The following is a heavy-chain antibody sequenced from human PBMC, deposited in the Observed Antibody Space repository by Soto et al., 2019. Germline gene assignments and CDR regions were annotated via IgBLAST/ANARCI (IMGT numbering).Heavy chain of an antibody. Sequence: GGSLRLSCAASGFTFSSYGMHWVRQAPGKGLEWVAVISYDGSNKYYADSVKGRFTISRDNSKNTLYLQMNSLRAEDTAVYYCAKNRGSGWYYFDYWGQGTLGTVSA. CDR1: GFTFSSYG. CDR2: ISYDGSNK. CDR3: AKNRGSGWYYFDY. V-gene: IGHV3-30*18. D-gene: IGHD6-19*01. J-gene: IGHJ4*02.